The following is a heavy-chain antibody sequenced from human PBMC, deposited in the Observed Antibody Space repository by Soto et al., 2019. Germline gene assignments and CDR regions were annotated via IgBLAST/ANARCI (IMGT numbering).Heavy chain of an antibody. J-gene: IGHJ4*02. Sequence: EVQLVESGGGLVKPGGSLRLSCTASGFTFTYAWMNWVRQAPGKGLEWVGRIKSYIDGGTTDYAAPVKGRFTISRDDAKNTVYLHMNSLETGDTAMYYCTAATTSTPQSDQWGPGTRVTVSP. D-gene: IGHD1-1*01. CDR1: GFTFTYAW. CDR2: IKSYIDGGTT. CDR3: TAATTSTPQSDQ. V-gene: IGHV3-15*07.